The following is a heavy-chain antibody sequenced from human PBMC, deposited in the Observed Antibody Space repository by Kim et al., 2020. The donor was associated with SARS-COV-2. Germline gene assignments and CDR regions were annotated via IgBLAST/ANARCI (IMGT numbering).Heavy chain of an antibody. D-gene: IGHD6-6*01. J-gene: IGHJ4*02. CDR2: IKQDGSEK. CDR1: GFTFSSYW. V-gene: IGHV3-7*01. Sequence: GGSLRLSCAASGFTFSSYWMSWVRQAPGKGLEWVANIKQDGSEKYYVDSVKGRFTISRDNAKNSLYLQMNSLRAEDTAVYYCARDCSRQLVSRGVDYWGQGTLVTVSS. CDR3: ARDCSRQLVSRGVDY.